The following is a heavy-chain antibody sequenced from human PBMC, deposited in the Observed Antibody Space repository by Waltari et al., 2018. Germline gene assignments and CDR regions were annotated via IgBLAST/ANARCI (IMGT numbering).Heavy chain of an antibody. CDR2: INAGNGNK. D-gene: IGHD6-19*01. CDR3: AKDGGWYYLES. CDR1: GYTFTTYP. Sequence: QVQLAQSGAEVKKPGASVKVSCKASGYTFTTYPIHWVRQAPGQGLEWMGWINAGNGNKKYSHNFQGRLTITRDTSATTAYMELSSLTSEDTALYYCAKDGGWYYLESWGQGTLVTVSS. J-gene: IGHJ4*02. V-gene: IGHV1-3*01.